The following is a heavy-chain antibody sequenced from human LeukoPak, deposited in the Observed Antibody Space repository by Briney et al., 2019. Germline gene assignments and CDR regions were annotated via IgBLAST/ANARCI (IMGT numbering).Heavy chain of an antibody. CDR1: GYSINNGYY. J-gene: IGHJ4*02. Sequence: PSETLSLTCSVSGYSINNGYYWGWIRQPPGQGLEWIGSLYHDGRTYYNPSLRSRVTISVDTSKNQFSLKLSSVTAADTAVYYCARENRRITMIVVATNANFDYWGQGTLVTVSS. V-gene: IGHV4-38-2*02. CDR2: LYHDGRT. D-gene: IGHD3-22*01. CDR3: ARENRRITMIVVATNANFDY.